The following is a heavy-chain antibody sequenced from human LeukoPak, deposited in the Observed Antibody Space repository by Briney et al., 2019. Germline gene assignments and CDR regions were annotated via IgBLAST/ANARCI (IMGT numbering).Heavy chain of an antibody. D-gene: IGHD6-13*01. J-gene: IGHJ4*02. CDR2: ISYGGSNK. V-gene: IGHV3-30*18. CDR1: GFTFSSYG. CDR3: AKGPEQQLDYFDY. Sequence: AGGSLRLSCAASGFTFSSYGMHWVRQAPGKGLEWVAVISYGGSNKYYADSVKGRFTISRDNSKNTLYLQMNSLRAEDTAVYYCAKGPEQQLDYFDYWGQGTLVTVSS.